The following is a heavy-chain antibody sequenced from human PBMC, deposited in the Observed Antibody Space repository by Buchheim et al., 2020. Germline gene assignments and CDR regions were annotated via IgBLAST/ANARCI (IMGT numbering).Heavy chain of an antibody. D-gene: IGHD4-23*01. J-gene: IGHJ6*02. CDR3: ARLFDYGGNPERIYYYYYGMDV. CDR2: ISYDGSNK. Sequence: QVQLVESGGGVVQPGRSLRLPCAASGFTFSSYAMHWVRQAPGKGLEWVAVISYDGSNKYYADSVKGRFTISRENSKNTLYLQMNNLRAEDTAVYYCARLFDYGGNPERIYYYYYGMDVWGQGTT. CDR1: GFTFSSYA. V-gene: IGHV3-30-3*01.